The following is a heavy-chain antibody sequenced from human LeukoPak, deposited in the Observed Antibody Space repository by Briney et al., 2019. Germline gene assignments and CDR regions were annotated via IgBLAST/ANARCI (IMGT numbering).Heavy chain of an antibody. D-gene: IGHD3-22*01. Sequence: GGSLRLSCAASGFTFSNAWMSWVRQAPGKGLEWVGRIKSKTDGGTTDYAAPVKGRFTISRDDSKNTLYLQMNSLKTEDTAVYYCTTEYYYDSSGTDYWGQGTLVTVSS. CDR3: TTEYYYDSSGTDY. CDR1: GFTFSNAW. V-gene: IGHV3-15*01. J-gene: IGHJ4*02. CDR2: IKSKTDGGTT.